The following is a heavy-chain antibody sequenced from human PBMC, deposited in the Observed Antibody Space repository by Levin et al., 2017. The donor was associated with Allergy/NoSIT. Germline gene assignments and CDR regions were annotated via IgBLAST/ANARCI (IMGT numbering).Heavy chain of an antibody. D-gene: IGHD6-13*01. Sequence: GASVKVSCKASGYTFTGYYMHWVRQAPGQGLEWMGRISPNSGGTNYAQKFLGRVTMTRDTSIITAYMELSRMRSDDTAVYYCAKDSSSWPGYGMDVWGQGTTVTVSS. CDR2: ISPNSGGT. V-gene: IGHV1-2*06. CDR1: GYTFTGYY. J-gene: IGHJ6*02. CDR3: AKDSSSWPGYGMDV.